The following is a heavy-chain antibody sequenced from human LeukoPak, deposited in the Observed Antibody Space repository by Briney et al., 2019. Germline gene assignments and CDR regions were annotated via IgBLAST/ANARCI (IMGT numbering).Heavy chain of an antibody. J-gene: IGHJ3*02. CDR1: GYTFTTYW. CDR2: IYPSDSDT. CDR3: ASATTVTTGAFDI. D-gene: IGHD4-17*01. V-gene: IGHV5-51*01. Sequence: KVSCKASGYTFTTYWIAWVRQMPGKALEWMGIIYPSDSDTRYSPSCQGQVIISADKSISTAYLQWSSLKASDTAMYYCASATTVTTGAFDIWGQGTMVTVSS.